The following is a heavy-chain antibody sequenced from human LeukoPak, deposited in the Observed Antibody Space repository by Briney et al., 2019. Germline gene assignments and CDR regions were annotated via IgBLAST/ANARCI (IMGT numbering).Heavy chain of an antibody. CDR2: ISNSGST. V-gene: IGHV4-61*02. J-gene: IGHJ6*03. Sequence: SETLSLTCTVSGGSFSSDYDYWSWIRQPAGKGLERIGRISNSGSTNYNPSLKSRVTISVDTSKNQISLRLNSVTAADTAVYYCARDGETRGHIYYYYYMDVWGKGTTVTVSS. CDR1: GGSFSSDYDY. D-gene: IGHD3-10*01. CDR3: ARDGETRGHIYYYYYMDV.